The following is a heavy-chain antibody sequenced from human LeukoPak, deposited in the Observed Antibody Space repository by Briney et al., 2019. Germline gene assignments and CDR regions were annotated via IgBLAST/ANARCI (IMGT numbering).Heavy chain of an antibody. CDR1: GGSVSSGDYY. D-gene: IGHD3-16*02. Sequence: SETLSLTCTVSGGSVSSGDYYWGWIRQPPGKGLEWIGYIYYSGSTYYHPSRKSRVTISVDTSKNQFSLKLSPVTAADTAVYYCARVRGRRLGELSFDYWGQGTLVTVSS. J-gene: IGHJ4*02. CDR3: ARVRGRRLGELSFDY. V-gene: IGHV4-30-4*01. CDR2: IYYSGST.